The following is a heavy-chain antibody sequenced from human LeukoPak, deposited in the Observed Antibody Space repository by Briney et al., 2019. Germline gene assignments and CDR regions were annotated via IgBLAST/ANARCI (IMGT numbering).Heavy chain of an antibody. CDR3: ATPAAGPGAEYSLY. CDR2: IDFTSRYI. Sequence: GGSLSLSCAASGFTFSSYSMNWVRQAPGKGLEWISSIDFTSRYIYNADSVKGRFTTSRDNAKNSLDLQMNSLKVEDTAVYYCATPAAGPGAEYSLYWGQGTLVIVSS. D-gene: IGHD6-13*01. V-gene: IGHV3-21*01. J-gene: IGHJ1*01. CDR1: GFTFSSYS.